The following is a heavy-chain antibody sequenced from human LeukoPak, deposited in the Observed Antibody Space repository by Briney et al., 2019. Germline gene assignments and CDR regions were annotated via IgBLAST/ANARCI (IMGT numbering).Heavy chain of an antibody. CDR2: ISSSSSTI. J-gene: IGHJ4*02. D-gene: IGHD3-22*01. V-gene: IGHV3-48*04. CDR1: GFTFSSYS. CDR3: ARAPLGYYYDSSGKYYFDY. Sequence: GGSLRLSCAASGFTFSSYSMYWVRQAPGKGLEWVSYISSSSSTIYYADSVKGRFTISRDNAKNSLYLQMNSLRAEDTAVYYCARAPLGYYYDSSGKYYFDYWGQGTLVTVSS.